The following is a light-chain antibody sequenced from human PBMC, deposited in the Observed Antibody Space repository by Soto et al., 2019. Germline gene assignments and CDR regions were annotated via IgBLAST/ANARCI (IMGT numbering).Light chain of an antibody. Sequence: EIAWTQSPGTLALSPGEIATLSCRASQSISGKYLAWYQQKPGQAPRFLISDASSRATGIPDRFSGSGSGTDFTLTISSLEPEDFAVYYCQQYGRPPRTFGQGTKVEI. CDR1: QSISGKY. V-gene: IGKV3-20*01. CDR2: DAS. CDR3: QQYGRPPRT. J-gene: IGKJ1*01.